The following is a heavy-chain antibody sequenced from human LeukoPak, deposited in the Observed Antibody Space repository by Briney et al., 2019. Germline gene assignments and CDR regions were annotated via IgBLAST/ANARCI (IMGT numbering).Heavy chain of an antibody. J-gene: IGHJ4*02. CDR2: IRSDGSNK. CDR1: GFTFGSYG. Sequence: PGGSLRLSCAASGFTFGSYGMHWVRQAPGKGLEWVTFIRSDGSNKYYADSVKGRFTISRDNSKNTLYLQMNTLIADDTAVYYCARGPSLELPHGVDYWGQGTLVTVSS. V-gene: IGHV3-30*02. CDR3: ARGPSLELPHGVDY. D-gene: IGHD1-7*01.